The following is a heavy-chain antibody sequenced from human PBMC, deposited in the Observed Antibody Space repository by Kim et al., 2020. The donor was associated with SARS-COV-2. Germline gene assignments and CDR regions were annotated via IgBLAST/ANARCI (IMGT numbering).Heavy chain of an antibody. CDR1: GYSFTSYW. J-gene: IGHJ4*02. V-gene: IGHV5-10-1*01. Sequence: GESLKISCKGSGYSFTSYWISWVRQMPGKGLEWMGRIDPSDSYTNYSPSFQGHVTISADKSISTAYLQWSSLKASDTAMYYCALQLGYYDFWSGYEHPLDYWRQGTLVTVSS. D-gene: IGHD3-3*01. CDR2: IDPSDSYT. CDR3: ALQLGYYDFWSGYEHPLDY.